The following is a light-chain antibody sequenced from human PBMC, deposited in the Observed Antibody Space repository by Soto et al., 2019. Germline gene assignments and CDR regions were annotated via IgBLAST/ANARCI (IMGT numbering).Light chain of an antibody. CDR3: SSYTSSSTPYV. CDR2: DVT. Sequence: QSALTQPASVSGSPGQSITISCTGTSSDVGGYNYVSWYQQHPVKAPKLMIYDVTNRPSGVSDRFSGSKSGNTASLTISGLQAEDEADYYCSSYTSSSTPYVFVTGTKLTVL. CDR1: SSDVGGYNY. V-gene: IGLV2-14*01. J-gene: IGLJ1*01.